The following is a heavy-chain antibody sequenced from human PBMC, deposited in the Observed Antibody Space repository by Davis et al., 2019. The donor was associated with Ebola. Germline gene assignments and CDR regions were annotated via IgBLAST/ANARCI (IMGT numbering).Heavy chain of an antibody. Sequence: PSETLSLTCAVYGGSFSGYYWSWIRQPPGKGLEWIGYIYYSGSTNYNPSLKSRVTISVDTSKNQFSLKLSSVTAADTAVYYCASTDSSGWYFDYWGQGTLVTVSS. CDR1: GGSFSGYY. V-gene: IGHV4-59*01. CDR2: IYYSGST. J-gene: IGHJ4*02. D-gene: IGHD6-19*01. CDR3: ASTDSSGWYFDY.